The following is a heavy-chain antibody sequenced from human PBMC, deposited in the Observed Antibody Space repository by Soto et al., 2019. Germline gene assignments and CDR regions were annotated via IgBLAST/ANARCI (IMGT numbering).Heavy chain of an antibody. CDR3: ARVAVSGTRFDY. V-gene: IGHV4-4*02. Sequence: SDTLSLTSAVYGGSISSTNWWSCVRQPPGKGLEWIGEIYHSGSTNYNPSLKSRVTISVDKSKNQFSLKLSSVTAADTAVYFCARVAVSGTRFDYWGQGTLVTVS. J-gene: IGHJ4*02. CDR2: IYHSGST. CDR1: GGSISSTNW. D-gene: IGHD6-19*01.